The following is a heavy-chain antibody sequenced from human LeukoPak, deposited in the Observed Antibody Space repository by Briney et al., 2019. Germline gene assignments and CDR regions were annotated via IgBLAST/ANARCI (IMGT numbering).Heavy chain of an antibody. V-gene: IGHV4-31*03. CDR2: IYYSGST. CDR1: GGSISSGGYY. J-gene: IGHJ6*04. CDR3: ARDTPERTLTLVDFWSGYYSWVALDV. Sequence: PSQTLSLTCTVSGGSISSGGYYWSWIRQHPGKGLEWIGYIYYSGSTYYNPSLKSRVTISVDTSKNQFSLKLSSVTAADTAVYYCARDTPERTLTLVDFWSGYYSWVALDVWGKGTTVTVSS. D-gene: IGHD3-3*01.